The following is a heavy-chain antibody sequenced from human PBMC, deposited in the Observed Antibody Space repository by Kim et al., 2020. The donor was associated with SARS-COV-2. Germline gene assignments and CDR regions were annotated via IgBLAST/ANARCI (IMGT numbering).Heavy chain of an antibody. Sequence: ASVKVSCKVSGDALTELCVHWVRQAPGKGLEWMGGLDPDEAEIIYAPKFQGRVTMTEDAATDTAYMELRGLRSEDTAVYYCAGGLYDLSRQFGMDVWGQG. V-gene: IGHV1-24*01. CDR3: AGGLYDLSRQFGMDV. D-gene: IGHD3-22*01. CDR1: GDALTELC. CDR2: LDPDEAEI. J-gene: IGHJ6*02.